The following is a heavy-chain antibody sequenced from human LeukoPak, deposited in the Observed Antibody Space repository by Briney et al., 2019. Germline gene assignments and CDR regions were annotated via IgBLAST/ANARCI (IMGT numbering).Heavy chain of an antibody. CDR3: ARGGAAAPPLHFDP. V-gene: IGHV3-21*01. D-gene: IGHD6-13*01. J-gene: IGHJ5*02. CDR1: GFTFSSYS. Sequence: PGGSLRLSCAASGFTFSSYSMNWVRQAPGKGLEWVSSISSSSSYIYYADSVKGRFTISGDNAKNSLYLQMNSLRAEDTAAYYCARGGAAAPPLHFDPWGQGTLVTVSS. CDR2: ISSSSSYI.